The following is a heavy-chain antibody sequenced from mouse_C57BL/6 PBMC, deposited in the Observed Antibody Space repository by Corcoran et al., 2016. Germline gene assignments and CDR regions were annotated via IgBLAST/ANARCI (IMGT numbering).Heavy chain of an antibody. D-gene: IGHD6-2*01. CDR2: INPNNGGT. V-gene: IGHV1-26*01. Sequence: EVQLQQSGPELVKPGASVKISCKASGYTFTDYYMNWVKQSHGKSLEWIGDINPNNGGTSYNQKFKGKATLTVDKSSSTAYMELRSLTSEDSAVYYCARSGSLRDFDYWGQGTTLTVSS. J-gene: IGHJ2*01. CDR3: ARSGSLRDFDY. CDR1: GYTFTDYY.